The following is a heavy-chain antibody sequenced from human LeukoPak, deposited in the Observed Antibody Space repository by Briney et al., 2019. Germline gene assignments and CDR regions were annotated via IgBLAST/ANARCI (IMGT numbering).Heavy chain of an antibody. CDR3: ARPSSGNYSRSES. V-gene: IGHV3-21*05. CDR1: GFTFSTFN. Sequence: GGSLRLTCAASGFTFSTFNMNWVGHAPGKGLEWVSFISRDSTYKYYADSVKCRFTISRDDANNTLYLQMNSLRAEDTAVYYCARPSSGNYSRSESCGQGTLVTVSS. D-gene: IGHD3-22*01. CDR2: ISRDSTYK. J-gene: IGHJ5*02.